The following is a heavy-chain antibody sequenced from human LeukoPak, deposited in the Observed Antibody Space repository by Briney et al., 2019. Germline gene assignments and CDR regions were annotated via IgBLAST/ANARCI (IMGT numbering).Heavy chain of an antibody. CDR3: ARGRRQFYDSSGYEYFDY. Sequence: GASVKVSCKASGYTFTSYGISWVRQAPGQGLEWMGWISAYNGNTNYAQKLQGRVTMTTDTSTSTAYMELRSLRSDDTAVYYCARGRRQFYDSSGYEYFDYWGQGTLVTVSS. CDR2: ISAYNGNT. D-gene: IGHD3-22*01. CDR1: GYTFTSYG. J-gene: IGHJ4*02. V-gene: IGHV1-18*01.